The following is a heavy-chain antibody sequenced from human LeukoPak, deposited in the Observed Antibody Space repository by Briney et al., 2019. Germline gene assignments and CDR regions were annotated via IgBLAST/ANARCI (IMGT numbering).Heavy chain of an antibody. Sequence: PGGSLRLSCAASGFSFSVFWMHWVRQAPGKGPVWVSRIKTDGSITDYADSVKGRFTISRDNAKNTLYLQMNSLRAEDTAVYYCARDRVIRLHYYMDVWGKGTTVTVSS. CDR3: ARDRVIRLHYYMDV. J-gene: IGHJ6*03. CDR2: IKTDGSIT. D-gene: IGHD2-21*01. V-gene: IGHV3-74*01. CDR1: GFSFSVFW.